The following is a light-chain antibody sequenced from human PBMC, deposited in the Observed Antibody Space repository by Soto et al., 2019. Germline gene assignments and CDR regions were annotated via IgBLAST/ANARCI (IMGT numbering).Light chain of an antibody. CDR1: QSVGSS. CDR2: GAS. V-gene: IGKV3-15*01. J-gene: IGKJ4*01. CDR3: QQYNNWPLT. Sequence: EVVMTQSPATLSVSPGERATLSCRASQSVGSSLAWYQQTPGQAPRVLIYGASTRATGIPARFSGSGSETEFTITISSLQSEDFAVYYCQQYNNWPLTVGGGTKVEIK.